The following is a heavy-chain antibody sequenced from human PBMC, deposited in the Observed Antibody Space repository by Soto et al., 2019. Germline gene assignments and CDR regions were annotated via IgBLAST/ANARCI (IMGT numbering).Heavy chain of an antibody. CDR3: ARNYGGNVDY. J-gene: IGHJ4*02. D-gene: IGHD4-17*01. CDR2: IYYSGSA. Sequence: QVQLQESGPGLVRPSETLSLTCTVSGGSISSYYWSWIRQPPGKGLEWLGYIYYSGSANYNPSLKGRVTVSVETSKNQFDVKLSSVSAGGTAVYYCARNYGGNVDYWGQGTLVTVSS. CDR1: GGSISSYY. V-gene: IGHV4-59*08.